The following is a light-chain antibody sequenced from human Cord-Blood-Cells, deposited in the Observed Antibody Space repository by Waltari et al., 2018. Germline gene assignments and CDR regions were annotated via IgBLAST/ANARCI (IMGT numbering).Light chain of an antibody. CDR2: EGS. CDR3: CSYAGSSTYVV. Sequence: QSALTQPASVSGSPGQSITIPCPGTSSDVGMYNLVSWYQQHPGKAPKLMIYEGSKRPSGVSNRFSGSKSGNTASLTISGLQAEDEADYYCCSYAGSSTYVVFGGGTKLTVL. V-gene: IGLV2-23*01. CDR1: SSDVGMYNL. J-gene: IGLJ2*01.